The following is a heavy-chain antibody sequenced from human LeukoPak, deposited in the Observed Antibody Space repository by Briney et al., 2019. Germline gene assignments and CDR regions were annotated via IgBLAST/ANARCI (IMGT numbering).Heavy chain of an antibody. CDR2: IYYNGSP. J-gene: IGHJ4*02. CDR1: GGSISTYY. D-gene: IGHD6-19*01. Sequence: PSETLSLTCTVSGGSISTYYWGWIRLSPGKGLEWIGYIYYNGSPNYNPPLKSRVTISIDTSKNHFSLKLSSVTAADTAVYYCARHGSDWSFDFWGRGTLVTVSS. V-gene: IGHV4-59*08. CDR3: ARHGSDWSFDF.